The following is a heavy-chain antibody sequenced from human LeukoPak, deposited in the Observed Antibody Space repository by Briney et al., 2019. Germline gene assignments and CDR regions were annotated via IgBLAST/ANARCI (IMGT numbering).Heavy chain of an antibody. CDR3: TRDVRNEYTSGWYPIGY. CDR1: GFSFSTCC. Sequence: PGGSLRLSCAVSGFSFSTCCMKWVRQAPGKGREWVSSMSSGGRYVNYAHSVKGRFTLSRDNDKNSLFLQMNCLRAEDTAVYYCTRDVRNEYTSGWYPIGYWGQGTLVTVSS. D-gene: IGHD6-19*01. V-gene: IGHV3-21*01. CDR2: MSSGGRYV. J-gene: IGHJ4*02.